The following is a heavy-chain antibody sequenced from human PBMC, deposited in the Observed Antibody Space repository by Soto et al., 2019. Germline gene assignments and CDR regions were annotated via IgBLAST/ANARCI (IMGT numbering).Heavy chain of an antibody. CDR3: AKGGGVYYYDSSGYYSFDY. CDR1: GFTFSSYA. J-gene: IGHJ4*02. D-gene: IGHD3-22*01. V-gene: IGHV3-23*01. Sequence: GGSLRLSCAASGFTFSSYAMSWVRQAPGKGLEWVSAISGSGGSTYYADSVKGRLTISRDNSKNTLYLQMNSLRAEDTAVYYCAKGGGVYYYDSSGYYSFDYWGQGTLVTVSS. CDR2: ISGSGGST.